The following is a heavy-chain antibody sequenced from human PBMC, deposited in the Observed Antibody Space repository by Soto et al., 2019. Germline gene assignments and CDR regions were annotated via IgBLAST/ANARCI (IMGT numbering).Heavy chain of an antibody. CDR3: GRGRCEFDY. J-gene: IGHJ4*02. Sequence: SETLSLTCAVYGASLSDNYFNWLRQPPGKGLEWIWEINHGGNTNYNPSFRRGVIISIDTSTNKLSHKLRSGSAADKAVAYCGRGRCEFDYWGQGTLVTVSS. CDR1: GASLSDNY. D-gene: IGHD2-8*01. V-gene: IGHV4-34*01. CDR2: INHGGNT.